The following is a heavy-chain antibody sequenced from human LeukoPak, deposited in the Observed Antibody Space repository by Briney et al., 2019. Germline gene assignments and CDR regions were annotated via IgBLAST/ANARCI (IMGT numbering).Heavy chain of an antibody. CDR1: GYSISSGYY. D-gene: IGHD3-22*01. Sequence: PSETLSLTCTVSGYSISSGYYWGWIRQPPGKGLEWIGSIYHSGSTYYNPSLKSRVTISVDTSKNQFSLKLSSVTAADTAVYYCARVNYYDSSGYYRSFDYWGQGTLVTVSS. CDR2: IYHSGST. V-gene: IGHV4-38-2*02. J-gene: IGHJ4*02. CDR3: ARVNYYDSSGYYRSFDY.